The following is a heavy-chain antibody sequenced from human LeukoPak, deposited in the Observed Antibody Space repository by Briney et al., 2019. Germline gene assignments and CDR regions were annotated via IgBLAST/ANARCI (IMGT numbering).Heavy chain of an antibody. V-gene: IGHV1-18*01. CDR3: ALSGSHYGDYEDPSYYYYYGMDV. Sequence: ASVKVSCKASGYTFTSYGISWVRQAPGQGLEWMGWISAYNGNTNYAQKLQGRVTMTTDTSTSTAYMELRSLRSDGTAVYYCALSGSHYGDYEDPSYYYYYGMDVWGQGTTVTVSS. CDR1: GYTFTSYG. D-gene: IGHD4-17*01. CDR2: ISAYNGNT. J-gene: IGHJ6*02.